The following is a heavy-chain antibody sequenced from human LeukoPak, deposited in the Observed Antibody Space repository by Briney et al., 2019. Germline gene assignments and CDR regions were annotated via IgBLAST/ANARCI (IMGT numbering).Heavy chain of an antibody. CDR2: IYSGGST. V-gene: IGHV3-53*01. Sequence: GGSLRLSCAASGFTVSSNYMSWVRQAPGKGLEWVSVIYSGGSTYYADSVKGRFTISRDNSKNTLYLQMNSLRAEDTAVYYCARDYGSGSYPYNWFDPWGQGTLVTVSS. J-gene: IGHJ5*02. D-gene: IGHD3-10*01. CDR1: GFTVSSNY. CDR3: ARDYGSGSYPYNWFDP.